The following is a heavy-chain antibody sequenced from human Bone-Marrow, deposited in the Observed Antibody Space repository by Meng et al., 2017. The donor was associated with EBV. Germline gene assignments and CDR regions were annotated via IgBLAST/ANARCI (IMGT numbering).Heavy chain of an antibody. V-gene: IGHV3-43*01. Sequence: EVQLVESGGVGGQPGGLLTPSWPASGFTFDDHTMHRVRQAPGKGLEWVSLISWDGGSTYYADSVKGRFTISRDNSKNSLYLQMNSLRTEDTALYYCAKPRSNYVWYCDYWGQGTLVTVS. CDR2: ISWDGGST. CDR3: AKPRSNYVWYCDY. D-gene: IGHD3-16*01. J-gene: IGHJ4*02. CDR1: GFTFDDHT.